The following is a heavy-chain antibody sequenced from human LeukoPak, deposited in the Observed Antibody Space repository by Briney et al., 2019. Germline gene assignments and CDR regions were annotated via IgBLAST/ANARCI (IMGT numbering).Heavy chain of an antibody. CDR3: ARVSLELRSFPSFDP. Sequence: PGGSLRLSCAASGFTFSSYSMNWVRQAPGEGLEWVSSISSSSSYIYYADSVKGRFTISRDNAKNSLYLQMNSLRAEDTAVYYCARVSLELRSFPSFDPWGQGTLVTVSS. CDR1: GFTFSSYS. J-gene: IGHJ5*02. D-gene: IGHD1-7*01. V-gene: IGHV3-21*01. CDR2: ISSSSSYI.